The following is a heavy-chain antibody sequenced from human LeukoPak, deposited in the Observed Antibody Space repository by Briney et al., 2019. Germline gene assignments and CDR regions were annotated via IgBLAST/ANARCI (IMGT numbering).Heavy chain of an antibody. CDR2: INPNSGGT. D-gene: IGHD3-3*01. V-gene: IGHV1-2*02. CDR3: ARVLGFGVEIYYYYGMDV. Sequence: ASVTVTHKSSGYTFTVYYMHWVRQAPGQGLEWMGWINPNSGGTNYAQKFHGRVTMTRVTSISTAYMELSTLRSDDTAVYYCARVLGFGVEIYYYYGMDVWGQGTTVTVSS. J-gene: IGHJ6*02. CDR1: GYTFTVYY.